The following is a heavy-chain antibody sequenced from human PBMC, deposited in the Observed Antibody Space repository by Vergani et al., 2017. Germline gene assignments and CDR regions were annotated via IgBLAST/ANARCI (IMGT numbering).Heavy chain of an antibody. CDR2: ISGSGGNT. CDR3: AKGVYCSSTSCYEGRGYYYGMGV. D-gene: IGHD2-2*01. J-gene: IGHJ6*02. V-gene: IGHV3-23*01. CDR1: GFTFSSYA. Sequence: EVQLLESGGGLVQPGGSLRLSCAASGFTFSSYAMSWVRQVPGKGLEWVSGISGSGGNTYYANSVKGRFTMSRDNSKNTLYLEMNSLRADDTAVYYCAKGVYCSSTSCYEGRGYYYGMGVGGQGTTVTFSS.